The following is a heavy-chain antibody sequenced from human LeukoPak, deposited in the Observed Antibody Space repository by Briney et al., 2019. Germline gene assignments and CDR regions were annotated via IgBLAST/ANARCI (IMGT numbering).Heavy chain of an antibody. CDR1: GYRFTTYW. CDR3: ASGVYDTKFDY. V-gene: IGHV5-51*01. Sequence: GESLKISCKGSGYRFTTYWIGWVRHMPGKGLEWMGIIYPGDSDTRYSPSFQGQVTISADKSISTAYLQWSSLKASDTAMYYCASGVYDTKFDYWGQGTLVTVSS. CDR2: IYPGDSDT. J-gene: IGHJ4*02. D-gene: IGHD3-22*01.